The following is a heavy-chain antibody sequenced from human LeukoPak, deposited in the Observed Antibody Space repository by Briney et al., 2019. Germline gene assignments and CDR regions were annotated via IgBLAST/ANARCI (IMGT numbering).Heavy chain of an antibody. J-gene: IGHJ4*02. V-gene: IGHV3-9*01. CDR3: AKGITIFGVVIGLLDY. Sequence: GRSLRLSCAASGFTFDDYAMHWVRQAPGKGLGWVSGISWNSGSIGYADSVKGRFTISRDNAKNSLYLQMNSLRAEDTALYYCAKGITIFGVVIGLLDYWGQGTLVTVSS. CDR2: ISWNSGSI. CDR1: GFTFDDYA. D-gene: IGHD3-3*01.